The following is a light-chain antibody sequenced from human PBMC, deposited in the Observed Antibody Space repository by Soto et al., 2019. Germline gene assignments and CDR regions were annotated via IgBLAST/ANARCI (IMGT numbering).Light chain of an antibody. CDR1: QSVSSSY. Sequence: EIVLTQSPGTLSLSPGERATLSCRASQSVSSSYLAWYQQKPGQAHSLLSYGASSRATGIPDRFSGSGSGTDFTLTISRLEPEDFAVYYCQQYGSSHLTFGGGTKVEIK. J-gene: IGKJ4*01. CDR3: QQYGSSHLT. V-gene: IGKV3-20*01. CDR2: GAS.